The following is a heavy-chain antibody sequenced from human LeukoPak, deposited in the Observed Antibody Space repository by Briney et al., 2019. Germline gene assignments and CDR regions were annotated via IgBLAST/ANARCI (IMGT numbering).Heavy chain of an antibody. J-gene: IGHJ4*02. V-gene: IGHV3-48*03. CDR3: ARNYGSGSPPFDY. CDR2: ISSSGSTI. D-gene: IGHD3-10*01. CDR1: GFTFSSYE. Sequence: QPGGSLRLSRAASGFTFSSYEMNWVRQAPGKGLEWVSYISSSGSTIYYADSVKGRFTISRDNAKNSLYLQMNSLRAEDTAVYYCARNYGSGSPPFDYWGQGTLVTVSS.